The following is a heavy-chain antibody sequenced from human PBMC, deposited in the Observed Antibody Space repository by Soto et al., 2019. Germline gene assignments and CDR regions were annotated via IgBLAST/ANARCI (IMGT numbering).Heavy chain of an antibody. V-gene: IGHV3-23*01. J-gene: IGHJ4*02. Sequence: EVQLLESGGGLVQPGGSLRLSCAASGFTFSIYAMSWVRQAPGKGLEWVSAISGSGGSTYYADSVKGRFTISRDNSKNTLYLQMNSLRAEDTAVYYCAKDDPDIVVVPAATFFDYWGQGTLVTVSS. D-gene: IGHD2-2*01. CDR2: ISGSGGST. CDR3: AKDDPDIVVVPAATFFDY. CDR1: GFTFSIYA.